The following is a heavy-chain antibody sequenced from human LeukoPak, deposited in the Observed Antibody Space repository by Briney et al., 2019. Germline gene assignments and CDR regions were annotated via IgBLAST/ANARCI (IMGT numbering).Heavy chain of an antibody. V-gene: IGHV3-21*01. CDR1: GFTFSSYS. D-gene: IGHD6-19*01. J-gene: IGHJ3*02. Sequence: AGGSLRLSCAASGFTFSSYSMNWVRQAPGKGLEWVSSISSSSSYIYYADSVKGRFTISRDNAKNSLYLQMSSLRAEDTAVHYCARDLSSGWYYDAFDIWGQGTMVTVSS. CDR3: ARDLSSGWYYDAFDI. CDR2: ISSSSSYI.